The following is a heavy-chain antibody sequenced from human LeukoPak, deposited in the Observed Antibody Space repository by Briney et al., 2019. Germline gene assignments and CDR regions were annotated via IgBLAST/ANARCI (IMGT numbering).Heavy chain of an antibody. V-gene: IGHV1-8*01. Sequence: ASVKVSCKASGYTFTSYDINWVRQATGQGLEWMGWMNPNSGNTGYAQKFQGRVTMTRNTSISTAYMELSSLRSEDTAVYYCARAHGSSYYYDSSGLFDIWGQGTTVTVSS. CDR2: MNPNSGNT. CDR3: ARAHGSSYYYDSSGLFDI. CDR1: GYTFTSYD. D-gene: IGHD3-22*01. J-gene: IGHJ3*02.